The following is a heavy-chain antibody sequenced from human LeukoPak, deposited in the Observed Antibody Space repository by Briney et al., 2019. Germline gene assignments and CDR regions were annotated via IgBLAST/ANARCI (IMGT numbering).Heavy chain of an antibody. CDR3: ARWRLGYNSQSNYFDS. J-gene: IGHJ4*02. V-gene: IGHV3-7*03. CDR2: IKQDGSEK. CDR1: GFTFSSYW. D-gene: IGHD1-1*01. Sequence: GGSLRLSCAASGFTFSSYWVSWVRQAPGKGLEWVANIKQDGSEKYYVDSMKGRFTISRDNAKNSLYLQMNSLRAEDTAVYYCARWRLGYNSQSNYFDSWGQGTLVTVSS.